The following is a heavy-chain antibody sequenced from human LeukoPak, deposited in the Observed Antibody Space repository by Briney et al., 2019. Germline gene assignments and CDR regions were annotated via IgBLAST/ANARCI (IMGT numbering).Heavy chain of an antibody. Sequence: SETLSLTCAVSGGSISIGGYSWSWIRQPPGKGLEWIGYIYHSGSTYYNPSLKSRVTISVDRSKNQFSLKLSSVTAADTAVYYCARAKGYCSSTSCYRRNWYFDLWGRGTLVTVSS. CDR3: ARAKGYCSSTSCYRRNWYFDL. V-gene: IGHV4-30-2*01. J-gene: IGHJ2*01. D-gene: IGHD2-2*01. CDR1: GGSISIGGYS. CDR2: IYHSGST.